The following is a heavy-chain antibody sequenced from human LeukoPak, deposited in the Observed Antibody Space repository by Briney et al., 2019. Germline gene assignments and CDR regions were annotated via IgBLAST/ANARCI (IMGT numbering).Heavy chain of an antibody. J-gene: IGHJ6*03. V-gene: IGHV4-31*03. Sequence: SETLSLTCTVSGGSINSGGYYWSWIRQHPGKGLEWIGYIYYSGSTYYNPSLKSRVTISVDTSKNQFSLKLSSVTAADTAVYYCARGLYYYYYYMDVWGKGTTVTVSS. CDR1: GGSINSGGYY. CDR3: ARGLYYYYYYMDV. CDR2: IYYSGST.